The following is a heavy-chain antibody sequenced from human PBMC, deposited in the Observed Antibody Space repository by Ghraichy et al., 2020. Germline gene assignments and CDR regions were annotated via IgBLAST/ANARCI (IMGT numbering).Heavy chain of an antibody. CDR3: ASGGYSYGPQVYYYGMDV. V-gene: IGHV3-23*01. D-gene: IGHD5-18*01. J-gene: IGHJ6*02. CDR1: GFTFSSYA. CDR2: ISGSGGST. Sequence: GGSLRLSCAASGFTFSSYAMSWVRQAPGKGLEWVSAISGSGGSTYYADSVKGRFTISRDNSKNTLYLQMNSLRAEDTAVYYCASGGYSYGPQVYYYGMDVWGQGTTVTVSS.